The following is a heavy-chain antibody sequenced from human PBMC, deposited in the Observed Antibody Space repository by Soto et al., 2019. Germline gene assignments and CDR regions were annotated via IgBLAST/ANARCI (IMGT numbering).Heavy chain of an antibody. J-gene: IGHJ5*02. V-gene: IGHV4-31*03. CDR3: ARSYYSPNNWFDP. D-gene: IGHD3-10*01. CDR1: GGTISSGGYY. CDR2: IYYSGST. Sequence: SETLSLTCTVSGGTISSGGYYWSWIRQHPGKGLEWIGYIYYSGSTYHNPSLKSGVTISVDTSKNQFSLKLSSVTAADTAVYYCARSYYSPNNWFDPWGQGTLVTVSS.